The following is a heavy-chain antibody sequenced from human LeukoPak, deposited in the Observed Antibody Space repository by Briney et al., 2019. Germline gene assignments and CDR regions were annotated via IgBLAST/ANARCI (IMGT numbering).Heavy chain of an antibody. D-gene: IGHD2-2*01. J-gene: IGHJ4*02. V-gene: IGHV4-39*01. CDR1: GFTFSSYA. Sequence: GSLRLSCAASGFTFSSYAMNWIRQPPGKGLEWIGSIYYSGSTYYNPSLKSRVTISVDTSKNQFSLRLSSVTAADTAVFYCARRALGYCSSTSCYAFDHWGQGTLVTVSS. CDR3: ARRALGYCSSTSCYAFDH. CDR2: IYYSGST.